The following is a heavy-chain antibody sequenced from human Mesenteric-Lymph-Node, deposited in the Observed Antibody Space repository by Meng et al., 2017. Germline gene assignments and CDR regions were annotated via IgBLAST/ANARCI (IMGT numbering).Heavy chain of an antibody. D-gene: IGHD4-23*01. CDR1: GFTFSSYG. CDR3: AKGDYGGKRAFDI. CDR2: ISDRGDTT. Sequence: GGSLRLSCAASGFTFSSYGMFWVRQAPGKGLEWVSGISDRGDTTSYADSVKGRFTISRDNSKNTLYLQMNSLGAEDTAVYYCAKGDYGGKRAFDIWGQGTMVTVSS. V-gene: IGHV3-23*01. J-gene: IGHJ3*02.